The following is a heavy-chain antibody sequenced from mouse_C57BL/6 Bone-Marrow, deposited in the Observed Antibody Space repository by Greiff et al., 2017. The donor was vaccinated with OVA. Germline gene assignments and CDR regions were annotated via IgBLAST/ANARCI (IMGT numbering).Heavy chain of an antibody. D-gene: IGHD3-1*01. Sequence: VQLQQSGPELVKPGASVKISCKASGYSFTDYNMNWVKQRTGKRLEWIGVINRNYGTTSYNPKFKGKGTLTVDQSSSTVYMQLNSLTSEDSAVYYGARGAGFAYWGQGTMVTVSA. CDR2: INRNYGTT. V-gene: IGHV1-39*01. J-gene: IGHJ3*01. CDR3: ARGAGFAY. CDR1: GYSFTDYN.